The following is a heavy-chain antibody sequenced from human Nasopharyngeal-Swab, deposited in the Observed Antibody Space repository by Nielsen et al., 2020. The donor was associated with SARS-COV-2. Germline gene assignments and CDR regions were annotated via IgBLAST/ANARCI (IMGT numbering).Heavy chain of an antibody. J-gene: IGHJ4*02. Sequence: VRQAPGKGLEGVANIKQDGSAKWYVDSVKGRFTISRDNAKNSLYLQMDSLRAQGTAVYYCVRSIDYWGQGTLVTVSS. CDR3: VRSIDY. V-gene: IGHV3-7*03. CDR2: IKQDGSAK.